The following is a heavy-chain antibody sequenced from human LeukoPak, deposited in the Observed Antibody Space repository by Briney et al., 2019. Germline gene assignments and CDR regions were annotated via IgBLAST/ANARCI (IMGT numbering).Heavy chain of an antibody. V-gene: IGHV4-59*01. D-gene: IGHD6-19*01. J-gene: IGHJ4*02. CDR2: MFYSGSS. CDR1: GGSISSYY. Sequence: PSETLSLTCTVSGGSISSYYWTWIRQPPGKGLEWIGYMFYSGSSNYNPSLRSRVTISVDTSKNQISLKLSPVTAADTAVYYCARFNRNSSGWIDYWGQGTLVTVSS. CDR3: ARFNRNSSGWIDY.